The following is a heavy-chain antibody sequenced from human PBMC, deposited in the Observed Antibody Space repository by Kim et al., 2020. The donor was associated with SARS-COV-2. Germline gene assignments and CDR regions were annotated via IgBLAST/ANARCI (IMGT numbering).Heavy chain of an antibody. CDR3: AREEGGGNSAWFDP. Sequence: NPSRQSRLTISVDTSKNQFSLKLGSVPAADTAVYYCAREEGGGNSAWFDPWGQGTLVTVSS. V-gene: IGHV4-34*01. D-gene: IGHD2-21*02. J-gene: IGHJ5*02.